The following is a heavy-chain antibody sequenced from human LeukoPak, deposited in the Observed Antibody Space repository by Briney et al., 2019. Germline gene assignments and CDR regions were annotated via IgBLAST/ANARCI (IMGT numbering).Heavy chain of an antibody. V-gene: IGHV4-30-4*08. J-gene: IGHJ4*02. CDR3: ARAYSNYVFYFDY. D-gene: IGHD4-11*01. CDR2: IYYSGST. Sequence: SQTLSLTCTVSGGSISSGDYYWSWIRQPPGKGLEWIGYIYYSGSTYYNPSLKSRVTISVDTSKNQFSLKLSSVTAADTAVYYCARAYSNYVFYFDYWAREPWSPSPQ. CDR1: GGSISSGDYY.